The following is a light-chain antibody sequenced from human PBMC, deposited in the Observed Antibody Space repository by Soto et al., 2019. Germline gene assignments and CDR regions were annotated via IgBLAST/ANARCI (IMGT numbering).Light chain of an antibody. J-gene: IGKJ3*01. CDR3: QQSYSTPFT. Sequence: DIQMTQSPSSLSASVGDRVTITCRASQSISSYLNWYQQKPGTAPKLLIYAASSLQSGVPSRFSGSGSGTDFTLTISSLQPEDFATYYCQQSYSTPFTCGPGTKVDIK. CDR1: QSISSY. CDR2: AAS. V-gene: IGKV1-39*01.